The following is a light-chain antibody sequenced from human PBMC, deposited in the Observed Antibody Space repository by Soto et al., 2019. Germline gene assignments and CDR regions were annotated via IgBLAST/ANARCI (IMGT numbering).Light chain of an antibody. V-gene: IGKV1-5*01. CDR1: QSISSW. J-gene: IGKJ1*01. Sequence: DIQMTQSPSTLSATAGDRVTIAFRASQSISSWLAWYQDKPGKAPKLLIYDASNLDSGVPSRLSGSGSGTEFSLTISNLQPDDCATYYCQQYENYWTFGQGTKVDIK. CDR3: QQYENYWT. CDR2: DAS.